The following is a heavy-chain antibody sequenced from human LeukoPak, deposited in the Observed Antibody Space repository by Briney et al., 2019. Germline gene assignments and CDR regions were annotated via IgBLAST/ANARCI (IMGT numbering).Heavy chain of an antibody. D-gene: IGHD5-12*01. CDR3: ATGPAPVVVAYGVAFDY. CDR2: FDPEDGET. J-gene: IGHJ4*02. CDR1: GYTLTELS. Sequence: ASVKVSCKVSGYTLTELSMHWVRQAPGKGLEWVGGFDPEDGETIYAQKFQGRVTMTEDSSTDTAYIELSRLRSEDTAVYYCATGPAPVVVAYGVAFDYWGQGTLVTVSS. V-gene: IGHV1-24*01.